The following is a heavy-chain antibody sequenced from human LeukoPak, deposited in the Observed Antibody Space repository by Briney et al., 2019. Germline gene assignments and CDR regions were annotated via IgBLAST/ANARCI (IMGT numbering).Heavy chain of an antibody. J-gene: IGHJ4*02. CDR3: ARDRQLELRGGFVY. CDR1: GFTFSSYS. V-gene: IGHV3-21*01. D-gene: IGHD1-7*01. Sequence: PGGSLRLSCAVSGFTFSSYSMNWVRQAPGKGLEWVSSISSSGSYIYYADSVKGRFTISRDNAKNSLYLQMNSLRAEDTAVYYCARDRQLELRGGFVYWGQGTLVTVSS. CDR2: ISSSGSYI.